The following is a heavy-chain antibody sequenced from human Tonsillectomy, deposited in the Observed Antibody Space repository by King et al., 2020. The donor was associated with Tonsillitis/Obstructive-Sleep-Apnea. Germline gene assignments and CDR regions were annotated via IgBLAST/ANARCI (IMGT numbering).Heavy chain of an antibody. CDR2: ISPNSGVI. J-gene: IGHJ3*02. CDR1: GYTFTGYY. V-gene: IGHV1-2*06. Sequence: QLVQSGAEVKKPGASVKVSCKASGYTFTGYYIHWVRQAPGQGLEWMGRISPNSGVINYALNFQGRGTMTRATSISTVYMELSRLRSDDTAVYYCARGDTYALDIWGQGTMVTVSS. D-gene: IGHD5-18*01. CDR3: ARGDTYALDI.